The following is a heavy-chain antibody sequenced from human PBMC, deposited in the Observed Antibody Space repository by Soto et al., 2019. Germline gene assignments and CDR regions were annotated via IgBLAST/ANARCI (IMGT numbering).Heavy chain of an antibody. CDR3: ARDLGGWPDY. CDR1: GGTFSSYA. D-gene: IGHD2-15*01. V-gene: IGHV1-69*05. CDR2: IIPIFGTA. Sequence: SVKVSCKESGGTFSSYAISWVRQAPGQGLEWMGEIIPIFGTANYAQKFQGRVTITRDTSASTAYMELSSLRSEDTAVYYCARDLGGWPDYWGQGTLVTVSS. J-gene: IGHJ4*02.